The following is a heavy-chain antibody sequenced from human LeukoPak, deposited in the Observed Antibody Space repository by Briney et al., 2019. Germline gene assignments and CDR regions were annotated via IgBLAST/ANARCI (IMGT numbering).Heavy chain of an antibody. Sequence: GRSLRLSCAASGFTFSSYAMHWVRQAPGKGLEWVEVISYDGSNKYYADSVKGRFTISRDNSKNTLYLQVNSLRAEDTAVYYCARDVGLRFLEWLFDYWGQGTLVTVSS. CDR2: ISYDGSNK. CDR1: GFTFSSYA. J-gene: IGHJ4*02. V-gene: IGHV3-30-3*01. CDR3: ARDVGLRFLEWLFDY. D-gene: IGHD3-3*01.